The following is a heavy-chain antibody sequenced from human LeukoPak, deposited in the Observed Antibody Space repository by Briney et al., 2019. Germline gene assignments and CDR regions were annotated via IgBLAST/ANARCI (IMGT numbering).Heavy chain of an antibody. CDR1: GGSISSGGYY. D-gene: IGHD2-15*01. CDR3: ATSSNPNWFDP. Sequence: PSQTLSLTCTVSGGSISSGGYYWSWIRQHPGKGLEWIGSIYYSGGTYYNPSLESRITISVDTSKNHFSLKLRSVAAADTAVYYCATSSNPNWFDPWGQRTLVTVSS. CDR2: IYYSGGT. V-gene: IGHV4-31*03. J-gene: IGHJ5*02.